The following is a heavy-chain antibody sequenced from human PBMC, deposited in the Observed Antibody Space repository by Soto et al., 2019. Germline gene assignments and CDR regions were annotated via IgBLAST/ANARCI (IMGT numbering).Heavy chain of an antibody. D-gene: IGHD4-4*01. J-gene: IGHJ4*02. CDR2: ILYDGSYQ. CDR3: AKGDYNNFLDY. CDR1: GFTFSDYG. Sequence: PGGSLRLSCAASGFTFSDYGMHWVRQAPGKGLEWVGVILYDGSYQYYGDSVKGRFTISRDNSKNTLYLQMNSVRAEDTAVYYCAKGDYNNFLDYWGQGTLVTVSS. V-gene: IGHV3-30*18.